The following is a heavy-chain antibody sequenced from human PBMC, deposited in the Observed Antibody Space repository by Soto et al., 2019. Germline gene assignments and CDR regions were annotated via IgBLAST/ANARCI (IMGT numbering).Heavy chain of an antibody. J-gene: IGHJ5*02. D-gene: IGHD3-3*01. CDR2: INHSGST. CDR1: GGSFSGYY. Sequence: ESLSLTGAVYGGSFSGYYWSWIRQPPGKGLEWIGEINHSGSTNYNPSLKSRVTISVDTSKNQFSLKLSSVTAADTAVYYCARREAFYDFWSGYYTPWFDPWGQGTLVTVSS. CDR3: ARREAFYDFWSGYYTPWFDP. V-gene: IGHV4-34*01.